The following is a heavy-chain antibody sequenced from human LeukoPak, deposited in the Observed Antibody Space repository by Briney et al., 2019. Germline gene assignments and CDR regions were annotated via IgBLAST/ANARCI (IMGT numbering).Heavy chain of an antibody. D-gene: IGHD6-19*01. Sequence: GRSLRLSCAASGFTFSSYGMHWVRQAPGKGLEWVAVISYDGSNKYYADSVKGRFTISRDNSKNTLYLQMNSLRAEDTAVYYCAKDRRSSALGYWGQGTLVTVSP. J-gene: IGHJ4*02. CDR2: ISYDGSNK. CDR1: GFTFSSYG. CDR3: AKDRRSSALGY. V-gene: IGHV3-30*18.